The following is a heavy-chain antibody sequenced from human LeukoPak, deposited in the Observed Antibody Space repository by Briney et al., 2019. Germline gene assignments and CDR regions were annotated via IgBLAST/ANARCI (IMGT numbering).Heavy chain of an antibody. CDR3: ARAPSEIGGYYPEYFRH. Sequence: PGGSLRLSCAASGFTFSSCAMNWVRQAPGKGLVWVSRIKSDGSTNYADSVKGRFTISRDNAKNTVSLQMNSLRPEDTGVYYCARAPSEIGGYYPEYFRHWGQGTLVTVSS. CDR1: GFTFSSCA. J-gene: IGHJ1*01. V-gene: IGHV3-74*01. CDR2: IKSDGST. D-gene: IGHD3-22*01.